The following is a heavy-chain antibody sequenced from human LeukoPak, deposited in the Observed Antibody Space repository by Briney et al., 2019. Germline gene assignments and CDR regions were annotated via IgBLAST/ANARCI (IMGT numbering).Heavy chain of an antibody. Sequence: GESLKISCKGSGYSFTSYWIGWVRQMPGKGLEWRGIIYPGDYDTRYIPSFQGQVTISADKSISIAYLQWSSLKASDTAMYYCARTRDGFLSGAFDIWGQGTMLTVSS. CDR3: ARTRDGFLSGAFDI. J-gene: IGHJ3*02. CDR2: IYPGDYDT. V-gene: IGHV5-51*01. D-gene: IGHD5-24*01. CDR1: GYSFTSYW.